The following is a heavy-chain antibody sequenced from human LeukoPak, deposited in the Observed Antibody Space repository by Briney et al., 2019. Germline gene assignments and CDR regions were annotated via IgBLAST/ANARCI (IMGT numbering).Heavy chain of an antibody. CDR2: IYYSGST. CDR1: GGSISSYY. CDR3: ARGNYYDSSFPLDY. D-gene: IGHD3-22*01. V-gene: IGHV4-59*01. Sequence: SETLSLTCTVSGGSISSYYWSWIRQPPGKGLEWIGYIYYSGSTNYNPSLKSRVTISVDTSKNQFSLKLSSVTTADTAVYYCARGNYYDSSFPLDYWGQGTLVTVSS. J-gene: IGHJ4*02.